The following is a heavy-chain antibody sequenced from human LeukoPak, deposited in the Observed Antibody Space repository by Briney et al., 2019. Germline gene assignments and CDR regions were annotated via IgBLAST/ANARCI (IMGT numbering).Heavy chain of an antibody. CDR1: GFTFSSYS. J-gene: IGHJ4*02. CDR3: ARSEFAARSLAFNY. D-gene: IGHD6-13*01. CDR2: ISSSSSYI. V-gene: IGHV3-21*01. Sequence: PGGSLRLSCAASGFTFSSYSMNWVRQAPGKGLEWVSSISSSSSYIYYADSVKGRFTISRDNAKNSLYLQMNSLRAEDSDVYYCARSEFAARSLAFNYWGQGTLVTVSS.